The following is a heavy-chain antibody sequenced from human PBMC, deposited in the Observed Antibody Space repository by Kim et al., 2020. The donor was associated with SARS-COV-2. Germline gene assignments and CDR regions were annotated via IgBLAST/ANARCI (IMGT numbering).Heavy chain of an antibody. CDR1: GGSFSGYY. V-gene: IGHV4-34*01. CDR2: INHSGST. Sequence: SETLSLTCAVYGGSFSGYYWSWIRQPPGKGLEWIGEINHSGSTNYNPSLKSRVTISVDTSKNQFSLKLSPVTAADTAVYYCARESGHMVVVVVAPYYYYYMDVWGKGTTVTVSS. CDR3: ARESGHMVVVVVAPYYYYYMDV. D-gene: IGHD2-15*01. J-gene: IGHJ6*03.